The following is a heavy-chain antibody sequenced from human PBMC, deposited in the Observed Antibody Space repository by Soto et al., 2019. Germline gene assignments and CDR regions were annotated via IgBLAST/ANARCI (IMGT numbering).Heavy chain of an antibody. CDR1: GFNFDDHA. CDR3: VRSSGSQPRAGWFDP. J-gene: IGHJ5*02. CDR2: ISWNSVTI. V-gene: IGHV3-9*01. Sequence: EVQLVESGGGLAQPGWSRRLSCAASGFNFDDHAMHWVRQTPGKGLEWVSGISWNSVTINYADSIKGRFTISRDNAKRTLYLQMNILRPADTAMYFCVRSSGSQPRAGWFDPWGQGTLVTVS. D-gene: IGHD1-26*01.